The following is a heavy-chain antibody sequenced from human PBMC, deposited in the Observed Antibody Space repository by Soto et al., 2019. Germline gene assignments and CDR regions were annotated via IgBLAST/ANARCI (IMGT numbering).Heavy chain of an antibody. CDR3: ARVSGLGQAAFDI. J-gene: IGHJ3*02. CDR2: IIPIFGTA. D-gene: IGHD1-1*01. Sequence: SVKVSCKASGCTFSSYAISWVRQAPGQGLEWMGGIIPIFGTANYAQKFQGRVTITADESTSTAYMELSSLRSEDTAVYYCARVSGLGQAAFDIWGQGTMVSV. V-gene: IGHV1-69*13. CDR1: GCTFSSYA.